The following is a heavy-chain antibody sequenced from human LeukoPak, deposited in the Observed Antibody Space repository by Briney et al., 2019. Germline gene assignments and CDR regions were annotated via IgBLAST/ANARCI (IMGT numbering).Heavy chain of an antibody. CDR1: GVSISGRGY. CDR2: IDYSGKT. J-gene: IGHJ5*02. CDR3: ATGHGSGWFDA. D-gene: IGHD1-1*01. V-gene: IGHV4-31*03. Sequence: SQTLSLTCSVSGVSISGRGYWGWIRQHPGKGLEWIGYIDYSGKTYYKPSLQSRVIISADTSQNQFTLKVSSVTAADTAAYYCATGHGSGWFDAWGQGAVVTVSS.